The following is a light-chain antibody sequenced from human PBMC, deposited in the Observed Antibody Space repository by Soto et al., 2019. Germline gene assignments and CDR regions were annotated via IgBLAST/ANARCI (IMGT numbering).Light chain of an antibody. V-gene: IGKV3-15*01. CDR1: QSVSNN. Sequence: EIVMTQSPATLSVSPGESATLSCRSSQSVSNNVAWYQQKPGQTPRLLIYGVSTRATGFPARFSGSGSGTEFTLTIRSLQSEDFAVYYCQQYGSSPRITCGQGTRREN. J-gene: IGKJ5*01. CDR3: QQYGSSPRIT. CDR2: GVS.